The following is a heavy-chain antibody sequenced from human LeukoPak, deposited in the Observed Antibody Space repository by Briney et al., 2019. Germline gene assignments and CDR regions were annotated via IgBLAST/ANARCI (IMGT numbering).Heavy chain of an antibody. Sequence: PSETLSLTCAVYGGSFSGYYWSWIRQPPGKGLEWIGEINHSGSTNYNPSLKSRVTISVDTSKNQFSLKLSSVTAADTAVYYCARAGRLGSSVKHWGQGTLVTVSS. J-gene: IGHJ4*02. CDR1: GGSFSGYY. D-gene: IGHD1-1*01. CDR3: ARAGRLGSSVKH. V-gene: IGHV4-34*01. CDR2: INHSGST.